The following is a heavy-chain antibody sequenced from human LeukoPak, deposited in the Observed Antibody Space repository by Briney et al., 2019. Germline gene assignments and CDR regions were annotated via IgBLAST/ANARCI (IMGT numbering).Heavy chain of an antibody. CDR1: GGSISSSSYY. CDR2: IYTGGST. Sequence: PSETLSLTCTVSGGSISSSSYYWGWIRQPAGKGLEWIGRIYTGGSTNYSPSLKSRDTISVDTSKNQFFLKLSSVTAADTAVYYCARVPLIFGVVVNRGWFDPWGQGTLVTVSS. V-gene: IGHV4-61*02. CDR3: ARVPLIFGVVVNRGWFDP. J-gene: IGHJ5*02. D-gene: IGHD3-3*01.